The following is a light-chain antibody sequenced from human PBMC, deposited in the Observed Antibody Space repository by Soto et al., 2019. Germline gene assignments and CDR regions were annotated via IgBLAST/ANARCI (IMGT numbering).Light chain of an antibody. CDR3: QQSYSTPPT. V-gene: IGKV1-39*01. Sequence: IQLTQSPSSLSASVGDRVTITCRASPAIASFLAWYQQKPGTAPKLLIYAASSLQSGVPSRFSGSGSGTDFTLTISSLQPEDFATYYCQQSYSTPPTFGGGTKVDIK. J-gene: IGKJ4*01. CDR2: AAS. CDR1: PAIASF.